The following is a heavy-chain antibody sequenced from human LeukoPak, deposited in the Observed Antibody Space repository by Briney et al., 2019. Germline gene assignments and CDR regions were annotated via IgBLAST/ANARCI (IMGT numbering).Heavy chain of an antibody. CDR1: GYTFTGYY. CDR3: ARDLSPVEAWGYY. D-gene: IGHD2/OR15-2a*01. Sequence: GASVKVSCKASGYTFTGYYMHWVRQAPGQGLEWMGWINPNSGGTNYAQKFQGRVTMTRDTSISTAYMELSRLRSDHTAVYYCARDLSPVEAWGYYWGQGTLVTVSS. CDR2: INPNSGGT. J-gene: IGHJ4*02. V-gene: IGHV1-2*02.